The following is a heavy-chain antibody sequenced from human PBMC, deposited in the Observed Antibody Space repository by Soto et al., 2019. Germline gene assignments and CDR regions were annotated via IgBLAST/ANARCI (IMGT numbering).Heavy chain of an antibody. CDR1: GFTFRDSG. Sequence: QVQLVESGGGVVQPGTSLRLSCVVSGFTFRDSGMHWVRQAPGKGLEWVAVISFDGSERYYTDSVKGRFSISRDNSRNMPYVQMNSLRSDDAAGYYCAIGERGVRYYYGMDVWGQGSTVTVSS. D-gene: IGHD1-1*01. J-gene: IGHJ6*02. CDR3: AIGERGVRYYYGMDV. CDR2: ISFDGSER. V-gene: IGHV3-30*03.